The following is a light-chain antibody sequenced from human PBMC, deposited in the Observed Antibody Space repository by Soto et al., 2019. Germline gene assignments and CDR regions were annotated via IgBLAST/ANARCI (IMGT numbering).Light chain of an antibody. CDR2: EVS. CDR1: SSDVGSYNR. Sequence: QSALTQPPSVSGSPGQSVTISCTGTSSDVGSYNRVSWYQQPPGTAPKLMIYEVSNRPSGVPDRFSGSKSGNTASLTISGLQAEDDADYYCSLYTSSSTVFGGGTKLTVL. V-gene: IGLV2-18*01. J-gene: IGLJ2*01. CDR3: SLYTSSSTV.